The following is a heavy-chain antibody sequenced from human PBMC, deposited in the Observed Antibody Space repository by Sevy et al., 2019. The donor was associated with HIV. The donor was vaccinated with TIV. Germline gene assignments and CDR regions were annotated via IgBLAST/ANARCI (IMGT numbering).Heavy chain of an antibody. V-gene: IGHV3-30*18. CDR2: ISYDGSNK. CDR1: GFTFSSYG. CDR3: AKGSISAHHAFDI. Sequence: GGSLRLSCAASGFTFSSYGIHWVRQAPGKGLEWVAVISYDGSNKYYAYSVRGRFTISRDNSKNTVYLQMNSLRAEDTAVYYCAKGSISAHHAFDIWGQGTMVTVSS. D-gene: IGHD6-19*01. J-gene: IGHJ3*02.